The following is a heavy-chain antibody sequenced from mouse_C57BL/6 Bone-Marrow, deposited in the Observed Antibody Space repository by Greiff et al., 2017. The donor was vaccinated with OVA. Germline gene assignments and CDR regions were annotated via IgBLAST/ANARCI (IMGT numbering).Heavy chain of an antibody. CDR2: IYPGDGDT. V-gene: IGHV1-82*01. CDR1: GYAFSSSW. CDR3: ARDNWFAY. Sequence: QVQLQQSGPELVKPGASVKISCKASGYAFSSSWMNWVQQRPGQVLELIGRIYPGDGDTTYNGKLKGNATLNADKSSSTAYIQLSSLTSEDSAVYFCARDNWFAYWGQGTLVTVSA. J-gene: IGHJ3*01.